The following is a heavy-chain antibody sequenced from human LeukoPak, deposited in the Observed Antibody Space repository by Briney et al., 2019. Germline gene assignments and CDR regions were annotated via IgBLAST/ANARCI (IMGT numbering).Heavy chain of an antibody. CDR1: GGSISSSSYY. CDR2: IYYSGST. V-gene: IGHV4-39*07. J-gene: IGHJ4*02. D-gene: IGHD6-19*01. Sequence: SETLSLTCTVSGGSISSSSYYWGWIRQPPGKGLEWIGSIYYSGSTYYNPSLKSRVTISVDTSKNQFSLKLSSVTAADTAVYYCARTGYSSGWSLDYWGQGTLVTVSS. CDR3: ARTGYSSGWSLDY.